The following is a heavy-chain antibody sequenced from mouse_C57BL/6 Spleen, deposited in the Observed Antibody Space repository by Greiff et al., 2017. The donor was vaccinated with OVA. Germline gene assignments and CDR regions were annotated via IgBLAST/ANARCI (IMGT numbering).Heavy chain of an antibody. CDR2: IWTGGGT. CDR1: GFSLTSYA. CDR3: ARRYGSSPDWYFDV. Sequence: QVQLKESGPGLVAPSQSLSITCTVSGFSLTSYAISWVRQPPGKGLEWLGVIWTGGGTNYNSAPKSRLSISKDNSKSQVFLKMNSLQTDDTARYYCARRYGSSPDWYFDVWGTGTTVTVSS. D-gene: IGHD1-1*01. V-gene: IGHV2-9-1*01. J-gene: IGHJ1*03.